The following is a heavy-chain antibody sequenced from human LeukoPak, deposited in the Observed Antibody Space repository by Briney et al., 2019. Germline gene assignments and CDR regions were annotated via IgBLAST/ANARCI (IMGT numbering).Heavy chain of an antibody. J-gene: IGHJ4*02. CDR3: AKGTITFGGAYYFDY. CDR1: GFTFSSYG. D-gene: IGHD3-16*01. Sequence: GGSLRLSCAASGFTFSSYGMHWVRQAPGKGLEWVAVIWYDGSNKYYADSVKGRFTISRDNSKNTLYLRMNSLRAGDTAVYYCAKGTITFGGAYYFDYWGQGTLVTVSS. V-gene: IGHV3-33*06. CDR2: IWYDGSNK.